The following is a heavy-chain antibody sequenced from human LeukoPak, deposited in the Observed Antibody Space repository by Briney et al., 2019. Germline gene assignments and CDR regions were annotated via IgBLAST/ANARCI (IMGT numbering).Heavy chain of an antibody. CDR2: ISSSSSTI. Sequence: GGSLRLSCAASGFTFSSYSMNWVRQAPGRGLEWVSYISSSSSTIYYADSVKGRFTISRDNAKNSLYLQMNSLRAEDTAVYYCARDRGVVVPAADYWGQGTLVTVSS. CDR3: ARDRGVVVPAADY. D-gene: IGHD2-2*01. V-gene: IGHV3-48*01. J-gene: IGHJ4*02. CDR1: GFTFSSYS.